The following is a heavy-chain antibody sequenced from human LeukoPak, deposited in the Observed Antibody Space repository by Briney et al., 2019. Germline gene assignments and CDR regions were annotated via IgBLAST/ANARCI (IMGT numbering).Heavy chain of an antibody. V-gene: IGHV3-30*02. D-gene: IGHD3-22*01. J-gene: IGHJ6*03. Sequence: PGGSLRLSCAASGFTFSSYGMHWARQAPGKGLEWVAFIRYDGSNKYYADSVKGRFTISRDNAKNSLYLQMNSLRAEDTAVYYCARYMDYDSSGPYYYYYMDVWGKGTTVTISS. CDR1: GFTFSSYG. CDR2: IRYDGSNK. CDR3: ARYMDYDSSGPYYYYYMDV.